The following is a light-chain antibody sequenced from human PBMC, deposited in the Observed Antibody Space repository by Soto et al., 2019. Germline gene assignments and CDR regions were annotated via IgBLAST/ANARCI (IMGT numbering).Light chain of an antibody. CDR3: QQYHNWPSWT. CDR1: QSLGFN. Sequence: EIVMTQSPATLSVSPGERATLSCRASQSLGFNLAWYQQKPGQAPRLLIYDTSNRATGIPARFSGSGSGTEFTLTISSLQSEDFAVYHCQQYHNWPSWTFGQGTKVDIK. J-gene: IGKJ1*01. CDR2: DTS. V-gene: IGKV3D-15*01.